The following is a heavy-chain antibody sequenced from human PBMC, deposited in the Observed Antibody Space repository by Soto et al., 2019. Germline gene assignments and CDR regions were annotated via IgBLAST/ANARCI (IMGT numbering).Heavy chain of an antibody. CDR3: TRRGNYSNFDY. Sequence: GGSLRLSCAASGFTFSGSAMHWVRQASGKGLEWVGRIGSKANSYATAYAASVKGRFTISRDDSKNTAYLQMNSLKTEDTAVYYCTRRGNYSNFDYWGQGTLVTVSS. J-gene: IGHJ4*02. V-gene: IGHV3-73*01. CDR2: IGSKANSYAT. CDR1: GFTFSGSA. D-gene: IGHD4-4*01.